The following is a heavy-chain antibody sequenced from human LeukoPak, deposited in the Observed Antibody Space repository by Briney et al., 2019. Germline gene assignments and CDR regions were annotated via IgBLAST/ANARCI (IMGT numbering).Heavy chain of an antibody. J-gene: IGHJ4*02. Sequence: ASVKVSCKASGYTFTSYYMHWVRQAPGQGLEWMGWINPNSGGTNYAQKFQGRVTMTRDTSISTAYMELSSLTSDDTAVYYCARSTSDWLLQILDYWGQGTLVTVSS. CDR2: INPNSGGT. CDR1: GYTFTSYY. V-gene: IGHV1-2*02. D-gene: IGHD3/OR15-3a*01. CDR3: ARSTSDWLLQILDY.